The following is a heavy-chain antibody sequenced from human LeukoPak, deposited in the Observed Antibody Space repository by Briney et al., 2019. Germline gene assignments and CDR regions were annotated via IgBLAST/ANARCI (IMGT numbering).Heavy chain of an antibody. CDR1: GFTFSSYA. D-gene: IGHD6-13*01. J-gene: IGHJ4*02. V-gene: IGHV3-23*01. CDR2: ISGSGGST. CDR3: ADRGRSSSSYYFDY. Sequence: GGSLRLSCAASGFTFSSYAMSWVRQAPGKGLEWVSAISGSGGSTYYADSVKGRFTISRDNSKNTLYLQMNSLRAEDTAVYYCADRGRSSSSYYFDYWGQGTLVTVSS.